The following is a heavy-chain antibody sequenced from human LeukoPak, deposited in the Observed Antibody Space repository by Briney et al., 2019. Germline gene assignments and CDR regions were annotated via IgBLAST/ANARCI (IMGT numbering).Heavy chain of an antibody. D-gene: IGHD5-18*01. CDR1: GFTFSSYS. CDR2: ISSSSSYI. J-gene: IGHJ4*02. V-gene: IGHV3-21*01. CDR3: ARVGGYSYGFDY. Sequence: GGSLRLSCAASGFTFSSYSMNWVRQAPGKGLEWVSSISSSSSYIYYADSVKGRFTISRDNAKNSLYLQMNSLRAEDTAVYYCARVGGYSYGFDYWGQGTLVTVSS.